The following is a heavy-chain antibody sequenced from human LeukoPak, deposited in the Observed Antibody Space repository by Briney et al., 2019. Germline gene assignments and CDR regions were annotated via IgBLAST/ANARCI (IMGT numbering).Heavy chain of an antibody. V-gene: IGHV4-31*03. J-gene: IGHJ6*03. D-gene: IGHD2-2*01. CDR3: ARVNCSSTSCYFDYYMDV. CDR2: IYYSGST. CDR1: GGSISSGGYY. Sequence: PSQTLSLTCTVSGGSISSGGYYWSWIRQHPGKGLEWIGYIYYSGSTNYNPSLKSRVTISVDTSKNQFSLKLSSVTAADTAVYYCARVNCSSTSCYFDYYMDVWGKGTTVTVSS.